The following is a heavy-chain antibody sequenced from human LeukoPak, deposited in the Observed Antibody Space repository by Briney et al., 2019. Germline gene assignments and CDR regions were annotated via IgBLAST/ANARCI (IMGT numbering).Heavy chain of an antibody. CDR1: GGSISSSSYY. J-gene: IGHJ4*02. V-gene: IGHV4-39*07. Sequence: PSETLSLTCTVSGGSISSSSYYWGWIRQPPGTGLEWIGEINHSGSTNYNPSLKSRVTISVDTSKNQFSLKLSSVTAADTTVYYCARSDSSGYHFDYWGQGTLVTVSS. CDR3: ARSDSSGYHFDY. D-gene: IGHD3-22*01. CDR2: INHSGST.